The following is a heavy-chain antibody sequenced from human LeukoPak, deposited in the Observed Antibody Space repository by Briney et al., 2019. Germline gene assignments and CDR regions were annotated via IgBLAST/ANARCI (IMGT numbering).Heavy chain of an antibody. CDR2: ISSSGTYI. D-gene: IGHD6-19*01. V-gene: IGHV3-21*01. CDR3: ARDRSQWLVTNWFDP. Sequence: GGSLRLSCAASKFTFSSYSMNWVRQAPGKGLEWVSSISSSGTYISYAESVKGRFTISRDNAKNSLYLQMNSLRAEDTAVYYCARDRSQWLVTNWFDPWGQGTLVTVSS. CDR1: KFTFSSYS. J-gene: IGHJ5*02.